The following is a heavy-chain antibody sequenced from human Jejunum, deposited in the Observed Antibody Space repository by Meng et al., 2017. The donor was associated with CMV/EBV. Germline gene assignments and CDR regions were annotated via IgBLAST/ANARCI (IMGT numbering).Heavy chain of an antibody. J-gene: IGHJ4*02. CDR3: AKDKGVTTLDY. CDR1: GISFSISG. V-gene: IGHV3-30*02. CDR2: IRNDGSNK. D-gene: IGHD1/OR15-1a*01. Sequence: QGLLVGSGGGVVQPGESLRLSCEASGISFSISGMHWVRQAPGKGLEWVAFIRNDGSNKYYADSVTGRFTISRDNSKNTVYLQMNSLTTEDTAVYYCAKDKGVTTLDYWGQGTLVTVSS.